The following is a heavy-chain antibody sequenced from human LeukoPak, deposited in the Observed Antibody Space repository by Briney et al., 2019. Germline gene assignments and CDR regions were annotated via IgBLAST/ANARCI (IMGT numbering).Heavy chain of an antibody. CDR1: GFTFDDYA. CDR2: IKWNGVST. CDR3: ARVGHGGATFSPGDV. V-gene: IGHV3-20*04. J-gene: IGHJ6*02. Sequence: GGSLRLSCAASGFTFDDYAMSWVRQAPGKGLEWVSGIKWNGVSTGYVDSVKGRFTISRDNAENSLYLQMNSLRAEDTALYYCARVGHGGATFSPGDVWGQGTTVIVSS. D-gene: IGHD1-26*01.